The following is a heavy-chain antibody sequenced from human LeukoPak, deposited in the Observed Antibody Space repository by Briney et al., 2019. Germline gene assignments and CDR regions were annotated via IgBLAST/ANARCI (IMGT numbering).Heavy chain of an antibody. Sequence: GASVKASCKASGYTFTSYDINWVRQATRQGLEWMGWMNPNSGNTGYAQKFQGRVTITSNTSISTAYMELSSLRSEDTAVYYCARVPPPESSSSSGLDYRGPGTLVTVSS. V-gene: IGHV1-8*03. J-gene: IGHJ4*02. CDR3: ARVPPPESSSSSGLDY. CDR1: GYTFTSYD. CDR2: MNPNSGNT. D-gene: IGHD6-6*01.